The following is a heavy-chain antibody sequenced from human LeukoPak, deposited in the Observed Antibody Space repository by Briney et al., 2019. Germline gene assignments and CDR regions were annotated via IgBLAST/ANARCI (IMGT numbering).Heavy chain of an antibody. CDR2: INSDGSST. CDR3: ARDEERQLLDY. J-gene: IGHJ4*02. Sequence: PGGSLRLSCAASGFTFSSYWMHWVRHAPGKGLVWVSRINSDGSSTSYADSVKGRFTISRGNAKNTLYLQMNSLRAEDTAVYYCARDEERQLLDYWGQGTLVTVSS. D-gene: IGHD6-13*01. V-gene: IGHV3-74*01. CDR1: GFTFSSYW.